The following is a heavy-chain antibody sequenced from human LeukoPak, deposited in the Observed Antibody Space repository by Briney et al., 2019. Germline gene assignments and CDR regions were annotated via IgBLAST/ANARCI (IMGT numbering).Heavy chain of an antibody. CDR2: ISGSGGST. CDR3: AKFTPSPQQLVQFDY. Sequence: SGGSLRLSCAASGFTFSSYAMSWVRQAPEKGLEWVSAISGSGGSTYYADSVKGRFTISRDNSKNTLYLQMNSLRAEDTAVYYCAKFTPSPQQLVQFDYWGQGTLVTVSS. V-gene: IGHV3-23*01. CDR1: GFTFSSYA. D-gene: IGHD6-13*01. J-gene: IGHJ4*02.